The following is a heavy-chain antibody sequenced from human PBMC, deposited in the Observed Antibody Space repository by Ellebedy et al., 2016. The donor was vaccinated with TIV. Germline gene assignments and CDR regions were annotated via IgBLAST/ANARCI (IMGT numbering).Heavy chain of an antibody. D-gene: IGHD6-13*01. CDR1: GDSVPSNSAG. V-gene: IGHV6-1*01. CDR2: TYYRSKWYN. Sequence: SQTLSLTCAIPGDSVPSNSAGWNWIRQSPSRGLEWLGRTYYRSKWYNDYAVSVKSRITINPDTSKNQFSLQLNSVTPEDTAVYYCARRSSRNVMDVWGQGTTVTVSS. J-gene: IGHJ6*02. CDR3: ARRSSRNVMDV.